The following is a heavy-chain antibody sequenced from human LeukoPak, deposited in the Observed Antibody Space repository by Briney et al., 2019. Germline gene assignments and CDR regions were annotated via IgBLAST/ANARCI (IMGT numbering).Heavy chain of an antibody. V-gene: IGHV3-23*01. Sequence: GGSLRLSCAASGFTFSSYAMSWVRQAPGKGLEWVSAISGSGGSTYYADSVKGRFTISRDNSKNTLYLQMNSLRAEDTAVYYCAREGRYCSSTSCSNPNAFDIWGQGTMVTVSS. J-gene: IGHJ3*02. CDR3: AREGRYCSSTSCSNPNAFDI. D-gene: IGHD2-2*01. CDR1: GFTFSSYA. CDR2: ISGSGGST.